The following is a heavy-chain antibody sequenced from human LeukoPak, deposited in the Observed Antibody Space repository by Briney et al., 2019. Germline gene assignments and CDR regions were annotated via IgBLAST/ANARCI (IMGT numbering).Heavy chain of an antibody. J-gene: IGHJ4*02. CDR1: GRSFSGYY. D-gene: IGHD6-13*01. CDR3: ARGNPYSSSWYYFDY. CDR2: INHSGST. V-gene: IGHV4-34*01. Sequence: SETLSLTCAVYGRSFSGYYWSWIRQPPGKGLEWIGEINHSGSTNYNPSLKSRVTISVDTSKNQFSLKLSSVTAADTAVYYCARGNPYSSSWYYFDYWGQGTLVTVSS.